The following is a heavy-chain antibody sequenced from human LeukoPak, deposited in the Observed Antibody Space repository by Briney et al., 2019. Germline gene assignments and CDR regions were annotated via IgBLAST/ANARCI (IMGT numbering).Heavy chain of an antibody. V-gene: IGHV3-23*01. D-gene: IGHD6-19*01. CDR1: GFTFISYA. J-gene: IGHJ4*02. Sequence: GGSLRLSCAASGFTFISYAMSWVRQAPGKGLEWVSAISGSGGSTYYADSVKGRFTISRDNSKNTLYLQMNSLRAEDTAVYYCAKANVKAVAGIYFDYWGQGTLVTVSS. CDR3: AKANVKAVAGIYFDY. CDR2: ISGSGGST.